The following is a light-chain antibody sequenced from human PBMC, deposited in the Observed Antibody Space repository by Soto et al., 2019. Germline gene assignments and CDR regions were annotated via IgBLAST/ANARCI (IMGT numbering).Light chain of an antibody. J-gene: IGKJ2*01. V-gene: IGKV1-5*03. CDR3: QQYSSESS. Sequence: DIQMTQSPSTLSASVGDRVTITCRASQSISSWLAWYQQKPGKAPKILIYKASSLESGVPSRFSGSGSGTEVTLTISSLQPDDFATYYCQQYSSESSSGQGTKLEIK. CDR2: KAS. CDR1: QSISSW.